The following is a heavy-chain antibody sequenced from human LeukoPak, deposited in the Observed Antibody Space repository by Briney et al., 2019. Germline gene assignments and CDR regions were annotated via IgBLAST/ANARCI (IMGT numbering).Heavy chain of an antibody. J-gene: IGHJ4*02. CDR3: ARAWYSSSWLDY. Sequence: SETLSLTCAVYGRSFSGYYWSWIRQPPGKGGEWIGEINHRGSTDYHRPLKGRVTISVETSKIQFSLKLSSVTAAATAVYYCARAWYSSSWLDYWGQGTLVTVSS. V-gene: IGHV4-34*01. CDR2: INHRGST. CDR1: GRSFSGYY. D-gene: IGHD6-13*01.